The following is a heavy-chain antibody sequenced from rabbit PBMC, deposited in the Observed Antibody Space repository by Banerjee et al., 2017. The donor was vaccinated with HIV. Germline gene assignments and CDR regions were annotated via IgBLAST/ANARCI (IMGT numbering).Heavy chain of an antibody. CDR3: ARLDYGGYGHDL. Sequence: QSLEESGGDLVKPEGSLTLTCTASGFDISSYHMCWVRQAPGKGLEWIARIDAGGSGSTWYASWAKGRFTGSKTSPTTVTLQMTSLTAADTATYFCARLDYGGYGHDLWGQGTLVTVS. CDR2: IDAGGSGST. CDR1: GFDISSYH. V-gene: IGHV1S40*01. D-gene: IGHD2-1*01. J-gene: IGHJ3*01.